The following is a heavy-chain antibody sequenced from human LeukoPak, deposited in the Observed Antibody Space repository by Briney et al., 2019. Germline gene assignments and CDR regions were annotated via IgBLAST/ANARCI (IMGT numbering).Heavy chain of an antibody. CDR1: GFTFSSYW. J-gene: IGHJ6*03. Sequence: AGGSLRLSCAASGFTFSSYWMSWVRQAPGKGLEWVANIKQDGSEKYYVDSVKGRFTISRDNAKNSLYLQTNSLRAEDTAVYYCARAETAAAPNYYYYYYMDVWGKGTTVTVSS. CDR3: ARAETAAAPNYYYYYYMDV. CDR2: IKQDGSEK. V-gene: IGHV3-7*01. D-gene: IGHD2-21*02.